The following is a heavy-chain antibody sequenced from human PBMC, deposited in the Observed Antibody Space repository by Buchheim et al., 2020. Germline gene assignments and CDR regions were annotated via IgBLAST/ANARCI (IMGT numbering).Heavy chain of an antibody. Sequence: QVQLVESGGGVVQPGRSLRLSYAASGFTFSSYGMHWVRQAPGKGLEWVAVIWYDGSNKYYADSVKGRFTISRDNSKNTLYLQMNSPRAEDTAVYYCAREPSNCSGGSCYALQSWGQGT. CDR1: GFTFSSYG. CDR3: AREPSNCSGGSCYALQS. D-gene: IGHD2-15*01. J-gene: IGHJ3*01. V-gene: IGHV3-33*01. CDR2: IWYDGSNK.